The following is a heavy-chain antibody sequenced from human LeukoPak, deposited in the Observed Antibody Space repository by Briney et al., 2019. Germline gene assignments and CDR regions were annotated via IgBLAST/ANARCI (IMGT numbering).Heavy chain of an antibody. J-gene: IGHJ3*02. V-gene: IGHV4-4*07. CDR2: IYSSGST. D-gene: IGHD6-19*01. CDR3: ARGISSSQDAFDI. CDR1: GGSISTSYF. Sequence: SETLSLTCTVSGGSISTSYFWTWIRQSAGKGLEWIGRIYSSGSTTYNPSLKSRVTMSIDTSRNQFSLNLSSVTAADTAVYYCARGISSSQDAFDIWGQGTMVTVSS.